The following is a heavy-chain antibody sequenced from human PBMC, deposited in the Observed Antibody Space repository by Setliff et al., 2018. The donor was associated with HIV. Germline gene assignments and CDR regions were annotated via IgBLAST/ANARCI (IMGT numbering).Heavy chain of an antibody. V-gene: IGHV1-18*01. D-gene: IGHD2-21*01. CDR1: GYTFSAYG. J-gene: IGHJ4*02. Sequence: ASVKVSCKASGYTFSAYGISWVRQAPGQGLEWMGWISAYNGNTNYAQKLQDRVTMTTDTSTRTAYMELRRLRSDDTAVYYCARGRGIIGALVYWGQGTLVTVSS. CDR3: ARGRGIIGALVY. CDR2: ISAYNGNT.